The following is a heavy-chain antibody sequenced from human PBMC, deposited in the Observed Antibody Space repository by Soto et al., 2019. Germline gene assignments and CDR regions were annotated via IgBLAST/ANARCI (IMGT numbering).Heavy chain of an antibody. CDR2: IYYSGST. V-gene: IGHV4-39*02. Sequence: SETLSLTCTVSGGSVSSGSYYWSWIRQPPGKGLEWVGSIYYSGSTYYNPSLKSRVTISVDTSKNQFSLKLSSVTAADTAVYYCARDNWNDPSYYYYGMDVWGQGTTVTVSS. CDR3: ARDNWNDPSYYYYGMDV. CDR1: GGSVSSGSYY. J-gene: IGHJ6*02. D-gene: IGHD1-1*01.